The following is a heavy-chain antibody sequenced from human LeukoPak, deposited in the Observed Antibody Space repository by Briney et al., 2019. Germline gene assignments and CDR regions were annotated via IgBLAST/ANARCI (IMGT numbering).Heavy chain of an antibody. CDR1: GFSFSNYG. V-gene: IGHV3-23*01. CDR2: ISGNSGRT. J-gene: IGHJ4*02. Sequence: PGGSLRLSCAASGFSFSNYGMNWVRQAPGKGLEWVAVISGNSGRTYYADSVKGRFTISRDNSKNTLYLQMNSLRAEDTAVYYCARFHDYWGQGTLVTVSS. CDR3: ARFHDY. D-gene: IGHD3-3*01.